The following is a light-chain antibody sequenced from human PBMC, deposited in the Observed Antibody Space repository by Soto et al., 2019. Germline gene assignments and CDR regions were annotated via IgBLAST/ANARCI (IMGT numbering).Light chain of an antibody. V-gene: IGLV3-1*01. CDR1: NLGNKY. Sequence: SCELTQPPSVSVSPGQTATITCSGDNLGNKYTSWYQQKPGQSPVLVIYQDTKRPSGIPERFSGSNSGSPATLTISGTQATDEADYYCQAWDMNTAIFGGGTKLTVL. CDR3: QAWDMNTAI. CDR2: QDT. J-gene: IGLJ2*01.